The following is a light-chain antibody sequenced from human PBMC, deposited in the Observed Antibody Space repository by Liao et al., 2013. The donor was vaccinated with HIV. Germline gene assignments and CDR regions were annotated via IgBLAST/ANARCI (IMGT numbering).Light chain of an antibody. CDR3: QVWTDSPRQWV. Sequence: SYVLTQPPSVSVAPGKTARITCGGNNIGSKSVHWYQQKPGQAPVMVISYDSQRPSGIPERFSGANSGNMATLTLTRVEVGDEAAYYCQVWTDSPRQWVFGGGTKLTVL. V-gene: IGLV3-21*01. J-gene: IGLJ3*02. CDR2: YDS. CDR1: NIGSKS.